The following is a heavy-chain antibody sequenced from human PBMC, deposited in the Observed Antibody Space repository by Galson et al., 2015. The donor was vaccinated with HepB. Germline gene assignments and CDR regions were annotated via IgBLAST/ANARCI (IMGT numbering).Heavy chain of an antibody. D-gene: IGHD6-19*01. J-gene: IGHJ4*02. CDR3: ARERARAVAGTDY. CDR2: INTNTGNP. CDR1: GYTFTSYA. Sequence: SVKVSCKASGYTFTSYAMSWVRQAPGQGLEWMGWINTNTGNPTYAEGFTGRFVFSLDSSVSTGYLQISILKAEDTAVYYCARERARAVAGTDYWGQGTLVTVSS. V-gene: IGHV7-4-1*02.